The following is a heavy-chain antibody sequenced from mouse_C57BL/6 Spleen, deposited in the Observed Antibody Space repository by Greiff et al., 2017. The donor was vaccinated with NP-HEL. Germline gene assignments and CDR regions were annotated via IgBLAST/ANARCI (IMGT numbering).Heavy chain of an antibody. CDR1: GYTFTSYW. CDR2: INPSNGGT. V-gene: IGHV1-53*01. D-gene: IGHD2-4*01. CDR3: ASIGFYDYDGYFDY. Sequence: VQLQQPGTELVKPGASVKLSCKASGYTFTSYWMHWVKQRPGQGLEWIGNINPSNGGTNYNEKFKSKATLTVYKSSSTAYMQLSSLTSEDSAVYSGASIGFYDYDGYFDYWGQGTTLTVSS. J-gene: IGHJ2*01.